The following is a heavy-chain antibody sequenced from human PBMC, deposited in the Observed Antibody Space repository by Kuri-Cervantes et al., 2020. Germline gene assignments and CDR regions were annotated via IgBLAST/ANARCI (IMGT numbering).Heavy chain of an antibody. CDR2: IGTAGDT. D-gene: IGHD4-17*01. J-gene: IGHJ2*01. Sequence: GESLKISCAASRFTFSSYDMHWVRQATGKGLEWVSAIGTAGDTYYPGSVKGRFTISRENAKNSLYLQMNSLRAGDTAVYYCARSGTTVTTMGWYFDLWGRGTLVTVSS. V-gene: IGHV3-13*01. CDR1: RFTFSSYD. CDR3: ARSGTTVTTMGWYFDL.